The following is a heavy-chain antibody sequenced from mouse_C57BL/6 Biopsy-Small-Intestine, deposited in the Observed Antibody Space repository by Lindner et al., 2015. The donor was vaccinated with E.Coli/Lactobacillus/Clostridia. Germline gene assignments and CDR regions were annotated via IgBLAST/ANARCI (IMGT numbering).Heavy chain of an antibody. CDR2: MNPNSGDT. CDR1: SYSLLNYG. V-gene: IGHV1-81*01. D-gene: IGHD4-1*01. CDR3: ARGFTVTGTNWFDP. Sequence: SVKVSCKASSYSLLNYGLSWVRQAPGQGLEWMGWMNPNSGDTGYAQKFQGRVTMTRNTSISTAYMELSSLRSEDTAVYYCARGFTVTGTNWFDPWGQGTLVTVSS. J-gene: IGHJ4*01.